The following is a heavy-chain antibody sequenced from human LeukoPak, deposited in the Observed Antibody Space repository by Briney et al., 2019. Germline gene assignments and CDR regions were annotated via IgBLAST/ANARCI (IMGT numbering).Heavy chain of an antibody. CDR2: MNPNSGNT. CDR1: GYTFTSYD. V-gene: IGHV1-8*01. CDR3: AIATTVTTLDAFDI. Sequence: ASVKVSCKASGYTFTSYDTNWVRQATGQGLEWMGWMNPNSGNTGYAQKFQGRVTMTRNTSISTAYMELSSLRSEDTAVYYCAIATTVTTLDAFDIWGQGTMVTVSS. J-gene: IGHJ3*02. D-gene: IGHD4-17*01.